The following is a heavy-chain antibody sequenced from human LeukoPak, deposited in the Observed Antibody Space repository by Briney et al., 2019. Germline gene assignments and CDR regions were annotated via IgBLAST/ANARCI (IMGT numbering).Heavy chain of an antibody. Sequence: GGSLRLSCAASGFTFSSYEVNWVRQAPGKGLEWVSYISSSGSTIYYADSVKGRFTISRDNAKNSLYLQMNSLRAEDTAVYYCARDPYYGDYVVWGQGTLVTVSS. D-gene: IGHD4-17*01. CDR3: ARDPYYGDYVV. J-gene: IGHJ4*02. CDR1: GFTFSSYE. V-gene: IGHV3-48*03. CDR2: ISSSGSTI.